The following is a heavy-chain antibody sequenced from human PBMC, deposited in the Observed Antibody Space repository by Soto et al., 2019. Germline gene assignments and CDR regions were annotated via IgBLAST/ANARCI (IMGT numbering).Heavy chain of an antibody. D-gene: IGHD2-2*01. Sequence: GGSLRLSCTASGFTFGDYAMSWFRQAPGKGLEWVGFIRSKAYGGTTEYAASVKGRFTISRDDSKSIAYLQMNSLKTEDTAVYYCTRDQVYCSSTSCYADYYYYMDVWGKGTTVTVSS. V-gene: IGHV3-49*03. CDR3: TRDQVYCSSTSCYADYYYYMDV. J-gene: IGHJ6*03. CDR1: GFTFGDYA. CDR2: IRSKAYGGTT.